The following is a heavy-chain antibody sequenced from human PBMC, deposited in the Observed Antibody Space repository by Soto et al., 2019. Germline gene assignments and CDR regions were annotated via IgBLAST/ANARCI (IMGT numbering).Heavy chain of an antibody. CDR2: ISGSGGST. CDR3: AKDRAYWYFDL. CDR1: WVTFCSQS. V-gene: IGHV3-23*01. J-gene: IGHJ2*01. Sequence: GSLIRSRATSWVTFCSQSIGWVLQAPGKGLEWVSAISGSGGSTYYADSVKGRFTISRDNSKNTLYLQMNSLRAEDTAVYYCAKDRAYWYFDLWGRGTLVTVSS. D-gene: IGHD3-10*01.